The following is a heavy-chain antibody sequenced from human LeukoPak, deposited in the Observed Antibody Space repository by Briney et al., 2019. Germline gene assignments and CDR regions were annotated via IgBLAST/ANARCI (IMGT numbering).Heavy chain of an antibody. CDR3: AGGLGAAATSY. V-gene: IGHV4-34*01. Sequence: SETLSLTCAVYGGSFSGYYWSWIRQPPGKGLEWIGEINHSGSTNYNPSLKSQVTISVDTSKNQFSLKLSSVTAADTAVYYCAGGLGAAATSYWGQGTLVTVSS. J-gene: IGHJ4*02. D-gene: IGHD6-13*01. CDR1: GGSFSGYY. CDR2: INHSGST.